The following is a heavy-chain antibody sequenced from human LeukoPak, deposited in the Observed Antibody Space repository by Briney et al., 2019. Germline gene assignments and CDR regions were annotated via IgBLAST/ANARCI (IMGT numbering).Heavy chain of an antibody. CDR2: IKQDGSEK. CDR3: ARVSRDFYSNYYYYYGMDV. Sequence: GGSLRLSCAASGFTFSSYWMSWVRQAPGKGLEWVANIKQDGSEKYYVDSVKGRFTISRDNAKNSLYLQMNSLRAEDTAVYYCARVSRDFYSNYYYYYGMDVWGLGTTVTVSS. CDR1: GFTFSSYW. J-gene: IGHJ6*02. D-gene: IGHD4-11*01. V-gene: IGHV3-7*01.